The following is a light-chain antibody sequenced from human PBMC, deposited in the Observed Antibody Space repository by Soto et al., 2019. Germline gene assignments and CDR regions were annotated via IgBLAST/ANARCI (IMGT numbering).Light chain of an antibody. Sequence: SALTQPASVSGSPGQSITISCTGTSSDVGGYIYLSWYQQLPGKAPKLMIYEVSNRPSGVSNRFFGSKSGNTASLTISGLQAEDEADYYCSSYTSSRTDVFGTGTKVTVL. V-gene: IGLV2-14*01. CDR1: SSDVGGYIY. J-gene: IGLJ1*01. CDR3: SSYTSSRTDV. CDR2: EVS.